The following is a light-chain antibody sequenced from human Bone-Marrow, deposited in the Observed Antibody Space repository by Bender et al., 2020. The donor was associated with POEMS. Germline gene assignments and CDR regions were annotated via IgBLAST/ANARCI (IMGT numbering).Light chain of an antibody. CDR3: AAWDDTLSGYLV. V-gene: IGLV1-47*02. CDR1: SSNIGINT. CDR2: NNN. Sequence: QSVLTQPPSASGTPGQRVTISCSGSSSNIGINTVHWYQHLPGMAPKLLIYNNNQRPSGVPDRFSGSKSGTSASLAISGLRSDDEGDYFCAAWDDTLSGYLVFGGGTKVTVL. J-gene: IGLJ3*02.